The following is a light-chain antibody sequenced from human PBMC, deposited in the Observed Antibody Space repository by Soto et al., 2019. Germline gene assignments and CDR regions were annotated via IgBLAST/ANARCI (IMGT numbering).Light chain of an antibody. J-gene: IGLJ1*01. CDR1: SSDIGTNT. Sequence: QSVLTQPPSASGTPGQRVTISCSGSSSDIGTNTVDWYRQLPGTAPKLLIHTNNQRPSGVPDRFSGSKSGTSASLAISGLQSEDEADYYCAAWDDSLNAYVFGTGTKVTVL. CDR2: TNN. V-gene: IGLV1-44*01. CDR3: AAWDDSLNAYV.